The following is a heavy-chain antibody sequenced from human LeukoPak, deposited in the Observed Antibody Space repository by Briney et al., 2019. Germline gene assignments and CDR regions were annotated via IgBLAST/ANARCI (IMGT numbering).Heavy chain of an antibody. J-gene: IGHJ4*02. CDR3: ARATVGGLAY. Sequence: GSLRLSCAASGFTFSRFWMHWVRQPPGKGLEWIGYISYSGSTNYNPSLKSRVTISVDTSKNQFSLNLSSVTAADTAIYYCARATVGGLAYWGQGTLVTVSS. CDR2: ISYSGST. V-gene: IGHV4-59*01. D-gene: IGHD1-26*01. CDR1: GFTFSRFW.